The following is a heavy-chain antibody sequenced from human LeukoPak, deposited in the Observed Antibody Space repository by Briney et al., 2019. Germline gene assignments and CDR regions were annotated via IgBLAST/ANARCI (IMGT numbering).Heavy chain of an antibody. Sequence: SVKVSCKASGYTFTGYYMHWVRQAPGQGLEWMGWINPNSGGTNYAQKFQGRVTMTRDTSISKAYMELSRLRSDDTAVYYCARGLYCSSTSCYRFDPWGQGTLVTVSS. J-gene: IGHJ5*02. V-gene: IGHV1-2*02. D-gene: IGHD2-2*01. CDR2: INPNSGGT. CDR1: GYTFTGYY. CDR3: ARGLYCSSTSCYRFDP.